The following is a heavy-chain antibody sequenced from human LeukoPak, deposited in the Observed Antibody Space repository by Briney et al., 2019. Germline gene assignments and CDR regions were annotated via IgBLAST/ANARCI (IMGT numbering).Heavy chain of an antibody. CDR3: ARGERLNHPFSFGSNYYGMVQDGMDV. CDR2: IYTSGST. D-gene: IGHD3-10*01. V-gene: IGHV4-59*10. Sequence: PSETLSLTCAVYGGSFSGYYWSWIRQPAGKGLEWIGRIYTSGSTNYNPSLKSRVTMSVDTSKNQFSLKLSSVTAADTAVYYCARGERLNHPFSFGSNYYGMVQDGMDVWGQGTTVTVSS. CDR1: GGSFSGYY. J-gene: IGHJ6*02.